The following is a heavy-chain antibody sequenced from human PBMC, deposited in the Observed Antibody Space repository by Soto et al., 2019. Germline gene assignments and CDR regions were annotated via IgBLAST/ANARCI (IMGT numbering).Heavy chain of an antibody. J-gene: IGHJ6*02. CDR2: IYPGDSDT. CDR3: ARHGQKTLPGYYYYYYGMDV. D-gene: IGHD1-26*01. CDR1: GYSFTSYW. V-gene: IGHV5-51*01. Sequence: PGESLKISCKGSGYSFTSYWIGWVRQMPGKGLEWMGIIYPGDSDTRYSPSFQGQVTISADKSISTAYLQWSSLKASDTAMYYCARHGQKTLPGYYYYYYGMDVWGQGTTVTVSS.